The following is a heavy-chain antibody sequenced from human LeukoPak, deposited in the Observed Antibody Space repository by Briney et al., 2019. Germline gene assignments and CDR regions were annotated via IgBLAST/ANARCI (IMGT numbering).Heavy chain of an antibody. CDR1: GFTFSAYA. V-gene: IGHV3-72*01. J-gene: IGHJ4*02. Sequence: QPGGSLRLSCEASGFTFSAYAMTWVRQAPGKGLEWVGRTRNKANSYTTEYAASVKGRFTISRDDSKNSLYLQMNSLKTEDTAVYYCARVLGYSGYDLAYWGQGTLVTVSS. CDR3: ARVLGYSGYDLAY. CDR2: TRNKANSYTT. D-gene: IGHD5-12*01.